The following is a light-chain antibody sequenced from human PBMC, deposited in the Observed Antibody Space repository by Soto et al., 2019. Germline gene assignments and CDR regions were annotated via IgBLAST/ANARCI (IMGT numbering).Light chain of an antibody. CDR3: QSFDSRRSVVV. V-gene: IGLV1-40*01. CDR2: GNS. Sequence: QSVLTQPPSVSGAPGQRVTISCTGSSSNIGAGYDVHWYQQLPGTAPKLLIYGNSNRPSGVPDRFSGSKSGTSASLAITGLQAEDEADYYCQSFDSRRSVVVFGGGTKLTVL. CDR1: SSNIGAGYD. J-gene: IGLJ2*01.